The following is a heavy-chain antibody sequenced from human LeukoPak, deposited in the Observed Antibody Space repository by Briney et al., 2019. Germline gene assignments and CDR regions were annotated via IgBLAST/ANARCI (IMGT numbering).Heavy chain of an antibody. V-gene: IGHV4-39*07. CDR3: ARESRRIAAAGPSYYMDV. J-gene: IGHJ6*03. CDR2: IYYSGST. CDR1: GGSISSSSYY. Sequence: PSETLSLTCTVSGGSISSSSYYWGWIRQPPGTGLEWIGSIYYSGSTYYNPSLKSRVTISVDTSKNQFSLMVNSVTAADTAVYYCARESRRIAAAGPSYYMDVWGRGTTVTVSS. D-gene: IGHD6-13*01.